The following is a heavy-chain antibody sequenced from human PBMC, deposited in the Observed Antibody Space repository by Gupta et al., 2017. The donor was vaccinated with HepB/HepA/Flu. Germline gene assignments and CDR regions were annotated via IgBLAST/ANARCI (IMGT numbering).Heavy chain of an antibody. Sequence: QITLKESGPTLVKPTQTLTPTCTFSGFSLRASGEGVAWIRQPPGKALEWLATIYWDEDEYYRPSLKSRLTITKDTSKNQVVLIMSNMDPVDTARYYCAHSWRFGERGLYFDHWGQGPLVTVSS. CDR3: AHSWRFGERGLYFDH. CDR1: GFSLRASGEG. V-gene: IGHV2-5*02. CDR2: IYWDEDE. D-gene: IGHD3-10*01. J-gene: IGHJ4*02.